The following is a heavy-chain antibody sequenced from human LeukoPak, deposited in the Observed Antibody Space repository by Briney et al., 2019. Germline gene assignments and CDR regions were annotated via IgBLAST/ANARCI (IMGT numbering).Heavy chain of an antibody. CDR1: GYSFTSYG. CDR2: IIPIFGTA. CDR3: ARSTVGGITLAY. V-gene: IGHV1-69*13. Sequence: SVKVSCKASGYSFTSYGISWVRQAPGQGLEWMGGIIPIFGTANYAQKFQGRVTITADQSTSTAYMELSSLRSEDTAVYYCARSTVGGITLAYWGQGTLVTVSS. J-gene: IGHJ4*02. D-gene: IGHD1-26*01.